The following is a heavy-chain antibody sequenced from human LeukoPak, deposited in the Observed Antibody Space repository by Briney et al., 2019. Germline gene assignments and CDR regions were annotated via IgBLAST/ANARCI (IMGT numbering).Heavy chain of an antibody. J-gene: IGHJ4*02. CDR3: ARDYHKPYYFDS. D-gene: IGHD1-14*01. CDR2: IRQDGGEK. Sequence: PGGSLRLSRAASGFTFSSYWMSWVRQVPGKGLEWVANIRQDGGEKYHIDSVKGRFTIPRDNAKNSLYLQMNSLRAEDTAVYYCARDYHKPYYFDSWGQGTLVTVSS. V-gene: IGHV3-7*01. CDR1: GFTFSSYW.